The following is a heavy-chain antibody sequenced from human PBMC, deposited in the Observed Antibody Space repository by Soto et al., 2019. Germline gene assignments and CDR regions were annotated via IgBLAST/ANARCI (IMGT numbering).Heavy chain of an antibody. CDR3: ARDRLRYNWNDFPYYYYGMDV. CDR1: GFTFSSYA. V-gene: IGHV3-30-3*01. J-gene: IGHJ6*02. D-gene: IGHD1-1*01. CDR2: ISYDGSNK. Sequence: QVQLVESGGGVVQPGRSLRLSCAASGFTFSSYAMHWVRQAPGKGLEWVAVISYDGSNKYYADSVKGRFTISRDNSKNTLYLQMNSLRAEDTAVYYCARDRLRYNWNDFPYYYYGMDVWGQGTTGTVTS.